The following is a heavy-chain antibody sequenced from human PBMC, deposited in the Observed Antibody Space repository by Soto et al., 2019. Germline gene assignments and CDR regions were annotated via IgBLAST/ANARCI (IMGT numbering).Heavy chain of an antibody. J-gene: IGHJ4*02. CDR2: IYYGGST. D-gene: IGHD3-22*01. Sequence: PSETLSLTCTVSGDSISTDYWSWIRQSPGKGLEWIGFIYYGGSTNYNPSLKSRVTISVDTPKNQFSLKLSSVTAADTAVYYCARSYDSSGRPRHYFDYWGQGALVTVSS. CDR3: ARSYDSSGRPRHYFDY. CDR1: GDSISTDY. V-gene: IGHV4-59*08.